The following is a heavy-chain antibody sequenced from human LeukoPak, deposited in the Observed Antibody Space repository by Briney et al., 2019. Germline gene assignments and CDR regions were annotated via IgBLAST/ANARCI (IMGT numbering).Heavy chain of an antibody. CDR3: ARGLYYGSGSPIDY. D-gene: IGHD3-10*01. CDR1: GFTFNNYG. Sequence: GGSLRLSCAASGFTFNNYGVHWVRQAPGKGLEWVAVIWFDGSYTYYADSVKGRFTISRDDSKNTLYLQMNSLSAEDTAVYYCARGLYYGSGSPIDYWGQGTLVTVSS. J-gene: IGHJ4*02. CDR2: IWFDGSYT. V-gene: IGHV3-33*01.